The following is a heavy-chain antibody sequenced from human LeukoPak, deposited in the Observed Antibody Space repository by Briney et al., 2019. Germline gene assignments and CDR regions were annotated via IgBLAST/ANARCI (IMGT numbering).Heavy chain of an antibody. J-gene: IGHJ5*01. D-gene: IGHD3-9*01. CDR1: GGSISSYY. V-gene: IGHV4-4*07. CDR2: IYTSGST. CDR3: ARASTDILTGYPGIFWFDS. Sequence: SETLSLTCTVSGGSISSYYWSWIRQPAGKGLEWIGRIYTSGSTNYNPSLKSRVTMSVDTSKNQFSLKLSSVTAADTAVYYCARASTDILTGYPGIFWFDSWGQGTLVTVSS.